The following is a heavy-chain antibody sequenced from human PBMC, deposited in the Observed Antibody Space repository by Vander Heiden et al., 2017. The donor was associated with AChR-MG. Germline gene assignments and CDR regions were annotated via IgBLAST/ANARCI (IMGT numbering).Heavy chain of an antibody. CDR3: VRGLGDF. CDR2: INSDGTLI. V-gene: IGHV3-74*01. CDR1: GFTFSTDW. J-gene: IGHJ4*02. Sequence: EVPPVESGAGLVQLGGSLRLSCSATGFTFSTDWMHWVRQVPGKGLVWVSRINSDGTLITYADSVKGRFTISRDNAKNTLYLQMNSLRAEDTAVYYCVRGLGDFWGQGTLVTVSS.